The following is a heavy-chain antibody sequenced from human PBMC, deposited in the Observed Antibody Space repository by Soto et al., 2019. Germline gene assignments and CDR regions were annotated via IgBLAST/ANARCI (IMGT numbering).Heavy chain of an antibody. V-gene: IGHV1-69*01. J-gene: IGHJ4*02. Sequence: QVQLVQSGAEVKKPGSSVKVSCKASEGTFSSYAISWVRQAPGQGLEWMGGIIPIFGTANYAQKFQGRVTITADESTSTAYMELSSLRSEDTAVYYCARGGPVATLAWGDYWGQGTLVTVSS. CDR1: EGTFSSYA. CDR2: IIPIFGTA. D-gene: IGHD5-12*01. CDR3: ARGGPVATLAWGDY.